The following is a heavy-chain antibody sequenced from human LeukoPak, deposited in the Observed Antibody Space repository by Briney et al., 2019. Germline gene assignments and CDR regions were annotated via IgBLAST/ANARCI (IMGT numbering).Heavy chain of an antibody. CDR1: GYTFTSYY. Sequence: ASVKVSCKASGYTFTSYYMHWVRQAPGQGLEWMGIINPSGGSTSYAQKFQGRVTMTRDTSTSTVYMELSSLRSEDTAVYYCARDPPDCSSTSCYPRHWFDPWGQGTLVTVSS. CDR2: INPSGGST. V-gene: IGHV1-46*01. D-gene: IGHD2-2*01. CDR3: ARDPPDCSSTSCYPRHWFDP. J-gene: IGHJ5*02.